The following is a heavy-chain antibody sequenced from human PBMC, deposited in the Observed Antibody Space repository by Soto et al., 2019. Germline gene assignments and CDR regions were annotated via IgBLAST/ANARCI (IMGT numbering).Heavy chain of an antibody. CDR3: AIRPRFLEWFGDRS. Sequence: QVQLVQSGAEVKKPGSSVKVSCKASGGTFSSYAISWVRQAPGQGLEWMGGIIPIFGTANYAQKFQGRVTITADESTRTAYMERSSLRSEDTAVDYCAIRPRFLEWFGDRSWGQGTLVTVSS. D-gene: IGHD3-3*01. V-gene: IGHV1-69*12. J-gene: IGHJ5*02. CDR2: IIPIFGTA. CDR1: GGTFSSYA.